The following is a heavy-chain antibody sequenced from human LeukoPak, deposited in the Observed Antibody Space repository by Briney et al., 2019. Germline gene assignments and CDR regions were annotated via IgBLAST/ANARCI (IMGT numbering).Heavy chain of an antibody. CDR1: GDSISGSNW. Sequence: SETLSLTCDVSGDSISGSNWWNWVRQPPGKGLEWIGGIYHSGSTNYNPSLKSRVTMSVDKSKNRFSLKLSSVTAADTAVYYCARDRVEMGISWGQGTLVTVSS. D-gene: IGHD5-24*01. CDR2: IYHSGST. J-gene: IGHJ4*02. CDR3: ARDRVEMGIS. V-gene: IGHV4-4*02.